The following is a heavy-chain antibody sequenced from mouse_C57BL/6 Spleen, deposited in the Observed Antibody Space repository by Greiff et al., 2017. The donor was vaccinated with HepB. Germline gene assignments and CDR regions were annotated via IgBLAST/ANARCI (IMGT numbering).Heavy chain of an antibody. CDR3: ARQCSNYAWFAY. J-gene: IGHJ3*01. D-gene: IGHD2-5*01. V-gene: IGHV5-6*01. Sequence: EVQRVESGGDLVKPGGSLKLSCAASGFTFSSYGMSWVRQTPDKRLEWVATISSGSSYTYYPDSVKGRFTISRDNAKNTRYLQMSSLKSEDTAMYYCARQCSNYAWFAYWGQGTLVTVSA. CDR1: GFTFSSYG. CDR2: ISSGSSYT.